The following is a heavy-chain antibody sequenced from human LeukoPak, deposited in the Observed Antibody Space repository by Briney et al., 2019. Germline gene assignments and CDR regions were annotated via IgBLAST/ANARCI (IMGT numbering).Heavy chain of an antibody. D-gene: IGHD2-8*01. CDR3: AREIGGYCTNGVCYRGDAFDI. CDR1: GFTFDDYG. V-gene: IGHV3-20*04. J-gene: IGHJ3*02. Sequence: GGSLRLSCAASGFTFDDYGMSWVRQAPGKGLEWVSGINWNGGSTGYADSVKGRFTISRDNAKNSLYLQMNSLRAEDTALYYCAREIGGYCTNGVCYRGDAFDIWGQGTMVTVSS. CDR2: INWNGGST.